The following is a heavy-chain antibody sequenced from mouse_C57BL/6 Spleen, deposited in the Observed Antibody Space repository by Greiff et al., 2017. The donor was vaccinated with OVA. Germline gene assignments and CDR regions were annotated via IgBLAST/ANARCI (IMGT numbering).Heavy chain of an antibody. V-gene: IGHV1-64*01. D-gene: IGHD2-2*01. CDR2: IHPNSGST. J-gene: IGHJ2*01. CDR3: ARRAGYEAYFDY. CDR1: GYTFTSYW. Sequence: VQLQQPGAELVKPGASVKLSCKASGYTFTSYWMHWVKQRPGQGLEWIGMIHPNSGSTNYNEKFKSKATLTVDKSSSTAYMQLSSLTSEDSAVYYCARRAGYEAYFDYWGQGTTLTVSS.